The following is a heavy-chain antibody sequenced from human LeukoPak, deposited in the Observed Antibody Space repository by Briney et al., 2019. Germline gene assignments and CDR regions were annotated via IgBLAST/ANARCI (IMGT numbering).Heavy chain of an antibody. J-gene: IGHJ4*02. V-gene: IGHV4-59*08. CDR3: ARLKGAAGTDY. CDR2: IYYSGST. D-gene: IGHD6-13*01. Sequence: SETLSLTCTVSGGSISSYYWSWIRQPPGKGLEWIGYIYYSGSTNYNPSLKSRVTISVDTSKNQFSLKLSSVTAADAAVYYCARLKGAAGTDYWGQGTLVTVSS. CDR1: GGSISSYY.